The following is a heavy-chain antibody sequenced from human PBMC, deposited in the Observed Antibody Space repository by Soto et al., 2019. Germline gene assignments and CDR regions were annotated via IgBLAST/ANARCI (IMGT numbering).Heavy chain of an antibody. V-gene: IGHV3-23*01. CDR3: ARVELVTYYYGMDV. CDR2: VLGGGGST. D-gene: IGHD2-21*02. Sequence: PGGSLRLSCAASGFTFSSYAMSWVRQTPGKGLEWVSGVLGGGGSTFYADSVKGRFTISRDNSKNTLYLQMNSLRAEDTAVYYCARVELVTYYYGMDVWGQGTTVTVSS. CDR1: GFTFSSYA. J-gene: IGHJ6*02.